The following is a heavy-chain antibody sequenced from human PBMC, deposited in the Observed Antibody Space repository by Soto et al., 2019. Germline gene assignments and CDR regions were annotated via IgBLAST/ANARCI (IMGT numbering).Heavy chain of an antibody. CDR2: IYYSGRT. V-gene: IGHV4-39*01. CDR1: GESISSSSYY. Sequence: SETLSLTCIVSGESISSSSYYWGWIRQPPGKGLEWIGSIYYSGRTYYNPSFKSRVTISIDTSKNQFSLKLSSVTATDTAVYYCARQRTTVVAQAYFDHWGQGALVTVSS. D-gene: IGHD2-15*01. J-gene: IGHJ4*02. CDR3: ARQRTTVVAQAYFDH.